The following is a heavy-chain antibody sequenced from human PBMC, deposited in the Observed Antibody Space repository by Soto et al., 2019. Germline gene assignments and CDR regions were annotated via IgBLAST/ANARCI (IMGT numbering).Heavy chain of an antibody. V-gene: IGHV1-18*01. D-gene: IGHD3-9*01. CDR2: ISAYNGNT. J-gene: IGHJ4*02. Sequence: QVQLVQSGAEVKKPGASVKVSCKASGYTFTSYGISWVRQAPGQGLEWMGWISAYNGNTNYAQKLQGRVTMTTDTSTSTAYMELRSLRADDTAVYYCARDLDYDILTGSLNPPWYWGQGTLVTVSS. CDR1: GYTFTSYG. CDR3: ARDLDYDILTGSLNPPWY.